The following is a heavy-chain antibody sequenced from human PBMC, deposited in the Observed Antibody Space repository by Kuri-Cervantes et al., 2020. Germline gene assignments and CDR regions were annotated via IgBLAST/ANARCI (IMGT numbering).Heavy chain of an antibody. CDR2: INWNGGST. Sequence: GGSLRLSCAASGFTFDDYGMSWVRQAPGKGLEWVSGINWNGGSTGYADSVKGRFTISRDNAKNSLYLQMNSLRAEDTAVYYCARDFYYDTSGYCDYWGQGTLVTVSS. J-gene: IGHJ4*02. CDR3: ARDFYYDTSGYCDY. CDR1: GFTFDDYG. V-gene: IGHV3-20*04. D-gene: IGHD3-22*01.